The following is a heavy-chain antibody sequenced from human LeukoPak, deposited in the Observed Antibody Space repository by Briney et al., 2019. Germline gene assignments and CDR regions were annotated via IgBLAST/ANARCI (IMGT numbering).Heavy chain of an antibody. CDR1: GFTFSSYA. CDR3: AKTRESYDILTGYYKNYFDY. V-gene: IGHV3-23*01. CDR2: ISGSGGST. D-gene: IGHD3-9*01. J-gene: IGHJ4*02. Sequence: PGGSLRLSCAASGFTFSSYAMSWVRQGPGKGLEWVSAISGSGGSTYYADSVKGRFTISRDNSKNTLYLQMDSLRAEDTAVYYCAKTRESYDILTGYYKNYFDYWGQGTLVTVSS.